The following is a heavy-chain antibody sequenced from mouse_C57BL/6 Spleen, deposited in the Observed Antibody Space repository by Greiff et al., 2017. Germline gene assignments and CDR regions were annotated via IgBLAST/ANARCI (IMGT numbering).Heavy chain of an antibody. J-gene: IGHJ2*01. CDR2: IDPENGDT. CDR3: TTGGGITTVVATDY. V-gene: IGHV14-4*01. D-gene: IGHD1-1*01. CDR1: GFNIKDDY. Sequence: EVQLQQSGAELVRPGASVKLSCTASGFNIKDDYMHWVKQRPEQGLEWIGWIDPENGDTEYASKFQGKATITADTSSNTAYLQLSSLTSEDTAVYYCTTGGGITTVVATDYWGQGTTLTVSS.